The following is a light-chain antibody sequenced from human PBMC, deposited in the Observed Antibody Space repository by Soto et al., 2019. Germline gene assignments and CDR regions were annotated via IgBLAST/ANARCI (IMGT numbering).Light chain of an antibody. V-gene: IGKV3-11*01. CDR1: QSVSSY. CDR2: DAS. CDR3: QHRANWPLT. Sequence: EIVLTQSPATQSLSPGERATLSCRASQSVSSYLAWYQQRPGQAPRLLIYDASNRAPGVPARFSGSGSGTDFTLTISSLEPEDFAVYYCQHRANWPLTFGGGTKLEIK. J-gene: IGKJ4*01.